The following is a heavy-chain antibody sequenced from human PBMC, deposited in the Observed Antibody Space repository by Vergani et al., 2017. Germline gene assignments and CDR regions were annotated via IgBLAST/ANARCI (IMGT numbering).Heavy chain of an antibody. V-gene: IGHV3-23*01. CDR1: GFNFNYYA. J-gene: IGHJ3*02. Sequence: EVQLLESGGGLVQPGGSLRLSCAASGFNFNYYAMSWVRQAPGTGLECVSTISGGGGATYSADSVKGRFTISRDISKNTLYLQINSLRAEDTAVYYCARLQVGATLARAFDIWGQGTMVTVSS. CDR2: ISGGGGAT. CDR3: ARLQVGATLARAFDI. D-gene: IGHD1-26*01.